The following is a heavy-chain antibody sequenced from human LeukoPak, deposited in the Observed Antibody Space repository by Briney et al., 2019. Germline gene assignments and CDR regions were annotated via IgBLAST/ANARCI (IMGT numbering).Heavy chain of an antibody. CDR3: VRGVGVSRFNYLDS. CDR1: EFTFSTYS. CDR2: ISSSSSYI. D-gene: IGHD6-13*01. J-gene: IGHJ4*02. V-gene: IGHV3-21*01. Sequence: GGSLRLSCAASEFTFSTYSMNWVRQAPGKGLEWVSSISSSSSYIYYADSVKGRFTISRDNAKNSLYLQMNSLRAEDTAVYYCVRGVGVSRFNYLDSWGQGTLVIVSS.